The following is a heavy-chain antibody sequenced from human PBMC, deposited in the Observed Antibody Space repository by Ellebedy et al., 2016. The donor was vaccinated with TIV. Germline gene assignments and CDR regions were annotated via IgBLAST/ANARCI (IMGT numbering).Heavy chain of an antibody. J-gene: IGHJ3*02. CDR1: GFTFTSSA. CDR2: IVVGSGNT. D-gene: IGHD1-26*01. CDR3: AADLGGGSYYRAFDI. V-gene: IGHV1-58*02. Sequence: AASVKVSCKASGFTFTSSAMQWARQARGQRLEWIGWIVVGSGNTNYAQKFQERVTITRDMSTSTAYMELSSLRSEDTAVYYCAADLGGGSYYRAFDIWGQGTMVTVSS.